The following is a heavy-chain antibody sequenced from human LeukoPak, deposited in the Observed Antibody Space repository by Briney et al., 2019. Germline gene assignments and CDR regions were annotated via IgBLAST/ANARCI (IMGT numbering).Heavy chain of an antibody. Sequence: GGTLRLSCAASGFTLDDYAMSWVRQAPGKGLEWVSGISWNGGSTDYADSVKGRFTISRDNAKNSLYLEVNSLRAEDTALYYCARGPYGSGSYYSPFDYWGQGTLVTVSS. CDR3: ARGPYGSGSYYSPFDY. CDR1: GFTLDDYA. J-gene: IGHJ4*02. V-gene: IGHV3-20*04. D-gene: IGHD3-10*01. CDR2: ISWNGGST.